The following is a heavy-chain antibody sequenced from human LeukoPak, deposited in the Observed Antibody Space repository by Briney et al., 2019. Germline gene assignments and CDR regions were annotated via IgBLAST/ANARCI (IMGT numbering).Heavy chain of an antibody. J-gene: IGHJ4*02. Sequence: ESGPTLVKPTQTLTLTCTFSGFSLTTDEVGVGWIRQPPGKALEWLALIYWDDDKRYSPSLRSRLAITTDTSKNQVVLTMTNMDPVDTATYYCAHRHYDSGDQPWEYWGQGTLVTVSS. CDR1: GFSLTTDEVG. CDR2: IYWDDDK. D-gene: IGHD3-22*01. V-gene: IGHV2-5*02. CDR3: AHRHYDSGDQPWEY.